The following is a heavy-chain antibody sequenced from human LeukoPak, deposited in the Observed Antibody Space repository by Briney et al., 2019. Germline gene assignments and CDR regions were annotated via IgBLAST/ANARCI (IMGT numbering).Heavy chain of an antibody. CDR2: VNRDGSET. CDR1: GFTFSDHY. Sequence: GGSLRLSCAASGFTFSDHYMDWVRQVPGRGPEWVANVNRDGSETYYLDSVKGRFTISKDNAKNSLYLQMNSLRAEDTALYHCARNNGMDVWGQGTTVIVSS. V-gene: IGHV3-7*03. J-gene: IGHJ6*02. CDR3: ARNNGMDV.